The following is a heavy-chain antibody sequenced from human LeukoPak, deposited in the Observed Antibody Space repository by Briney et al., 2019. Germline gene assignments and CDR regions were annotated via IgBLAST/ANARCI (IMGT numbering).Heavy chain of an antibody. V-gene: IGHV3-74*01. J-gene: IGHJ6*03. Sequence: GGSLRLSCAASGFTFSSYGMSWVRQAPGKGLEWVSRINSDGSSTDYADSVKGRFTISRDNAKNSLYLQMNNLRAEDTAVYYCARGGYSSSGSRYYYYYMDVWGKGTTVTISS. CDR3: ARGGYSSSGSRYYYYYMDV. CDR2: INSDGSST. CDR1: GFTFSSYG. D-gene: IGHD6-13*01.